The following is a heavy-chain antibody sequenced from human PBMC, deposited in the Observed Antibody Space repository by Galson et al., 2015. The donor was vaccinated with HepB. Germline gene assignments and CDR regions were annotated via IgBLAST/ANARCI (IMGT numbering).Heavy chain of an antibody. V-gene: IGHV1-18*04. CDR3: ARDPSMGFLEWLSQPMDV. CDR1: GYTFTSYG. CDR2: ISAYNGNT. J-gene: IGHJ6*02. Sequence: SVKVSCKASGYTFTSYGISWVRQAPGQGLEWMGWISAYNGNTNYAQKLQGRVTMTTDTSTSTAYMELRSLRSDDTAVYYCARDPSMGFLEWLSQPMDVWGQGTTVTVSS. D-gene: IGHD3-3*01.